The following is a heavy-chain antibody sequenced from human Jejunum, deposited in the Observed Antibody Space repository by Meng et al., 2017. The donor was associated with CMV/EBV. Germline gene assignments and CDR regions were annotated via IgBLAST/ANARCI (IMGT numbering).Heavy chain of an antibody. CDR2: ITHGGSST. V-gene: IGHV3-11*05. J-gene: IGHJ4*02. CDR1: GFKFGYFY. CDR3: ARSQFSPDTSGYRY. D-gene: IGHD3-22*01. Sequence: QSVEFEAGLFVTVGSLCPSWYASGFKFGYFYIYWSRQAPGKGLEWISYITHGGSSTQYADSVKGRFTISRDNGRKSLYLQMNSLRAEDTAIYYCARSQFSPDTSGYRYWGRGTLVTVSS.